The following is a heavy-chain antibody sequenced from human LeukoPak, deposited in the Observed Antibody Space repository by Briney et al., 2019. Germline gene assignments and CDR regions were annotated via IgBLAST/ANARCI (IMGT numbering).Heavy chain of an antibody. Sequence: GGSLRLSCAASGFTFSSYAMHWVRQAPGKGLEWVAVISYDGSNKYYADPVKGRFTISRDNSKNTLYLQMNSLRAEDTAVYYCARDDTRYGDLGYWGQGTLVTVSS. CDR1: GFTFSSYA. J-gene: IGHJ4*02. CDR2: ISYDGSNK. D-gene: IGHD4-17*01. CDR3: ARDDTRYGDLGY. V-gene: IGHV3-30-3*01.